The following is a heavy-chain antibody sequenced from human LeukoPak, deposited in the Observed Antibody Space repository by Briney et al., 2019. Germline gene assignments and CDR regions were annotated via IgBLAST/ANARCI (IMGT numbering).Heavy chain of an antibody. CDR3: ARVVAATFIFDYMDV. V-gene: IGHV3-30*03. D-gene: IGHD3-3*02. CDR2: ISYDGSNK. CDR1: GFTFSSHG. J-gene: IGHJ6*03. Sequence: SGGSLRLSCAASGFTFSSHGMNWVRQAPGKGLEWVAVISYDGSNKYYADSVKGRFTISRDNAKNSLYLQVNSLRVEDTAVYYCARVVAATFIFDYMDVWGKGTTVTVSS.